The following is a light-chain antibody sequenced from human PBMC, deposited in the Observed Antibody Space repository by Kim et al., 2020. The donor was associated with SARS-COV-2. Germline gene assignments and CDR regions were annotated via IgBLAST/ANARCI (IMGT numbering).Light chain of an antibody. J-gene: IGLJ2*01. V-gene: IGLV3-19*01. CDR2: GKN. CDR3: NSRDSNDNVV. Sequence: VALGQTVRITCKGDSLRSYYATWYQQKPGQAPILVIYGKNNRPSGIPDRFSGSSSGNTASVTITGTRAGDEADYYCNSRDSNDNVVFGGGTQLTVL. CDR1: SLRSYY.